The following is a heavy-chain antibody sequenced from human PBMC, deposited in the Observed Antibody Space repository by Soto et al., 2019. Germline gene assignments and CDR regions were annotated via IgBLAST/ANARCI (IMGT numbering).Heavy chain of an antibody. CDR3: ARHFDSRVAFYDAFDI. CDR2: IYYSGST. J-gene: IGHJ3*02. CDR1: GGSISSSSYY. Sequence: QLQLQESGPGLVKPSETLSLTCTVSGGSISSSSYYWGWIRQPPGKGLEWIGSIYYSGSTYYNPSLKIRVTISVDTSKNRFSLKLSSVTAADTAVYYCARHFDSRVAFYDAFDIWGQGTMVTVSS. D-gene: IGHD2-15*01. V-gene: IGHV4-39*01.